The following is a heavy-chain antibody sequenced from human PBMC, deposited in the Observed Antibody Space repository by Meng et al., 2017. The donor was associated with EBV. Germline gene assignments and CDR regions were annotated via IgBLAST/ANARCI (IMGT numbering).Heavy chain of an antibody. CDR2: IYWDDDK. J-gene: IGHJ4*02. CDR1: GVTLSTRWVG. Sequence: DEAVHALVKPTQPRTPTVSFSGVTLSTRWVGGGWIRQHPGKCLECIALIYWDDDKRYSTSPKSRLTITKDTSKNQVVLTMTNMDPVDAATYYCAHIIAARPFDYWGQGTLVTVSS. D-gene: IGHD6-6*01. V-gene: IGHV2-5*02. CDR3: AHIIAARPFDY.